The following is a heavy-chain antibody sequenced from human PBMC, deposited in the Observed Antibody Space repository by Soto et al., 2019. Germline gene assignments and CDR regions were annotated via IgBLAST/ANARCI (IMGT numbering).Heavy chain of an antibody. J-gene: IGHJ6*03. V-gene: IGHV3-74*01. Sequence: PGGSLRLSCAASGFTFSSYWMHWVRQAPGKGLVWVSRINSDGSSTSYADSVKGRFTISRHNSKNTLYLQMNSLRAEDTAVYYCASTQDSSGWSPYYYYYMDVWGKGTTVTVS. CDR2: INSDGSST. CDR1: GFTFSSYW. CDR3: ASTQDSSGWSPYYYYYMDV. D-gene: IGHD6-19*01.